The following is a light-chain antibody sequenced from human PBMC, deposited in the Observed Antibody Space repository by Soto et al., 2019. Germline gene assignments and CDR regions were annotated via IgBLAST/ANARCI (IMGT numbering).Light chain of an antibody. CDR2: GNS. CDR3: PSYDSSLSGPRYV. V-gene: IGLV1-40*01. Sequence: QSALTQPPSVSGAPGQRVTISCTGSSSNIGAGYDVHWYQQLPGTAPKLLIYGNSNRPSGVPDRFSGSKSGTSASLAITGLQADDDADQSCPSYDSSLSGPRYVFGTGTKVTVL. CDR1: SSNIGAGYD. J-gene: IGLJ1*01.